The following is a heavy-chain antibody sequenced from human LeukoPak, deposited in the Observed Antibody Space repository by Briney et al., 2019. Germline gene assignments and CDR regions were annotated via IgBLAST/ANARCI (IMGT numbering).Heavy chain of an antibody. J-gene: IGHJ5*02. CDR2: IYDNGST. CDR3: ARHAHYYDSSGYFT. Sequence: SETLSLTCSASGGSISGYYWSWIRQAPGKGLEWIGYIYDNGSTNYNPSLKSRVTISVDTSKNQFSLRLSAVTAADTAVYYCARHAHYYDSSGYFTWGQGTLVTVSS. V-gene: IGHV4-59*08. CDR1: GGSISGYY. D-gene: IGHD3-22*01.